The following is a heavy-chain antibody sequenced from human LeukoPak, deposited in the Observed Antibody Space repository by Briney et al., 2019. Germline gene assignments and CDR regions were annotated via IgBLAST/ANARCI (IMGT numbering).Heavy chain of an antibody. CDR3: ARVDRLYDRTYPAGYDI. D-gene: IGHD3-22*01. CDR2: INPHSGGT. J-gene: IGHJ3*02. CDR1: GYKYSDYY. Sequence: ASVKVSCKASGYKYSDYYIHWVRHAPGQGLEWMGWINPHSGGTRYAPKFQGRVTMSSDTSLNTAYMELRSLRSDDTAVFYCARVDRLYDRTYPAGYDIWGQGTRVTVSS. V-gene: IGHV1-2*02.